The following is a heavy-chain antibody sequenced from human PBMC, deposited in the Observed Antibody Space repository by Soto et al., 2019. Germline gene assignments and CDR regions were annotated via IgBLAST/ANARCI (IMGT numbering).Heavy chain of an antibody. Sequence: PGGSLRLSCAASGFTFSSYAMSWVRQAPGKGLEWVSAISGSGGSTYYADSVKGRFTISRDNSKNTLYLQMNSLRAEDTAVYYCAKSIAARPDVVIYYYMDVWGKGTTVTVSS. V-gene: IGHV3-23*01. CDR2: ISGSGGST. D-gene: IGHD6-6*01. J-gene: IGHJ6*03. CDR1: GFTFSSYA. CDR3: AKSIAARPDVVIYYYMDV.